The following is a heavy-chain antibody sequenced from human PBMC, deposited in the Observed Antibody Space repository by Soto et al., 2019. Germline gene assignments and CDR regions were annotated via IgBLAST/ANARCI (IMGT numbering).Heavy chain of an antibody. V-gene: IGHV3-53*01. CDR2: IYSGGYT. J-gene: IGHJ4*02. CDR3: ATRGGGGGY. CDR1: GFTVSNNY. Sequence: EVQLVESGGGLIQPGGSLRLSCAVSGFTVSNNYMSWVRQAPGKGLEGVSVIYSGGYTAYGDSVKGRFTISRDNSKNNLLPKRKSPGAAGPAVYYWATRGGGGGYWGQGTLVTVSS. D-gene: IGHD3-10*01.